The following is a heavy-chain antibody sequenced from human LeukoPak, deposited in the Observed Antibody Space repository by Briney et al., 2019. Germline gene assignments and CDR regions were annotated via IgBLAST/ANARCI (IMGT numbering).Heavy chain of an antibody. J-gene: IGHJ5*02. D-gene: IGHD6-13*01. Sequence: ASVKVSCKASGYTFTGYYMHWVRQAPGQGLEWMGWINPNSGGTNYAQKFQGWVTMTRDTSTSTVYMELSSLRSEDTAVYYCARATYSSSWYEGRFDPWGQGTLVTVSS. CDR3: ARATYSSSWYEGRFDP. CDR2: INPNSGGT. CDR1: GYTFTGYY. V-gene: IGHV1-2*04.